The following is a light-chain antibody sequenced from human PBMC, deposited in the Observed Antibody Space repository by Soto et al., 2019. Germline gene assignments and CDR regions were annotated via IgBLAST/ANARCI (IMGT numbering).Light chain of an antibody. J-gene: IGKJ2*01. CDR1: QSISSW. CDR3: QHYDSFSAT. V-gene: IGKV1-5*03. CDR2: KAS. Sequence: DIQMTKSPSTLSRYLGDRVTITCRASQSISSWLAWYQQKPGKAPKLLIYKASFLEGGVPSRFSGSGSGTEFTLTISSLQPDDFASYYCQHYDSFSATLGQGTKV.